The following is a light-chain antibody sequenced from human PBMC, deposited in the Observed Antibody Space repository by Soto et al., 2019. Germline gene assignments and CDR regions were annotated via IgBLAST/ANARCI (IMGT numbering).Light chain of an antibody. CDR3: ALYVGSGTVV. V-gene: IGLV8-61*01. J-gene: IGLJ2*01. CDR2: STN. CDR1: SASVLTSYY. Sequence: QTVVSQEPSFSVSPGETVTLTCGLTSASVLTSYYPSWYQQTPGQAPRTLIYSTNIRSSWVPDRFSGSILGNKAALTITGAQADDESDYYCALYVGSGTVVFGGGTKLTVL.